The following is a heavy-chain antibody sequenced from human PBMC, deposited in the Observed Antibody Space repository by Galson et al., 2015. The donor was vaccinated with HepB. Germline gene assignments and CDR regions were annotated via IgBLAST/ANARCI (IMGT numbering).Heavy chain of an antibody. D-gene: IGHD4-11*01. CDR2: IDVVNGNT. CDR1: GYTFTGHA. V-gene: IGHV1-3*01. J-gene: IGHJ4*02. CDR3: ARDHYINYLPLSYFDY. Sequence: SVKVSCKASGYTFTGHAMHWVRQAPGQRLEWMGWIDVVNGNTIYSQNFQGRVTITRDTSASIAYMELSSLRSEDTALYYCARDHYINYLPLSYFDYWGQGTLVTVSS.